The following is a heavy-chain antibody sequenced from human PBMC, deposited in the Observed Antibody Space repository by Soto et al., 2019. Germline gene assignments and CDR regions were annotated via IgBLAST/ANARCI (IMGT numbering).Heavy chain of an antibody. V-gene: IGHV3-30-3*01. CDR1: KFTFSSYA. CDR2: ISYDGSHK. D-gene: IGHD2-2*02. Sequence: VQLVESGGGVVQPGRSLRLSCSASKFTFSSYAMHWVRQAPGKGLEWVAVISYDGSHKNHADSVMGRFIISRDNSEDTLYLQMNSLRTEDTAVYYCAREEAAIFDNWGQGTLVTVSS. J-gene: IGHJ4*02. CDR3: AREEAAIFDN.